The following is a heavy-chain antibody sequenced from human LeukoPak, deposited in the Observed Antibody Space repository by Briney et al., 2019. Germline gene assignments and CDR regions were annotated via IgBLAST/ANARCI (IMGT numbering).Heavy chain of an antibody. CDR1: GFTFSDYY. Sequence: GGSLRLSCAASGFTFSDYYMSWIRQAPGKGLEWVSVIYSGGSTYYADSVKGRFTISRDNAKNSLFLQMNSLRAEDTAVYYCARRVDGGNWRTIIDQWGQGTLVTVSS. CDR2: IYSGGST. J-gene: IGHJ4*02. CDR3: ARRVDGGNWRTIIDQ. D-gene: IGHD4-23*01. V-gene: IGHV3-66*04.